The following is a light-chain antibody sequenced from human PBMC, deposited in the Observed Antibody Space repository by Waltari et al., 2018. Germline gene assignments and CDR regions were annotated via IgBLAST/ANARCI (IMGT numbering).Light chain of an antibody. CDR3: SSYTSSSSYV. V-gene: IGLV3-10*01. CDR1: SLPTKY. CDR2: EDN. Sequence: SYEVTQPPSVSVSPGQTARITCPGDSLPTKYAYWYQQKAGQGPVLVMYEDNKRPPAIPEKFSGSSSGAMATLTISGAQAEDEADYYCSSYTSSSSYVFGTGTKVTVL. J-gene: IGLJ1*01.